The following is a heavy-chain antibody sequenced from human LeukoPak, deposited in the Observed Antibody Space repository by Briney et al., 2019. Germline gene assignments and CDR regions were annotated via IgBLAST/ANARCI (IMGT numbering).Heavy chain of an antibody. CDR1: GASISSSNW. Sequence: PSGTLSLTCTVSGASISSSNWWRWVRQTPRKGLEWICQIHHSGSTNYTPPLKSRVTTAVGRAKNQFSLKMSSLTAADTAVYYCAGGYSYGFFEYWGQGTLVTVSS. J-gene: IGHJ4*02. CDR2: IHHSGST. D-gene: IGHD5-18*01. CDR3: AGGYSYGFFEY. V-gene: IGHV4-4*02.